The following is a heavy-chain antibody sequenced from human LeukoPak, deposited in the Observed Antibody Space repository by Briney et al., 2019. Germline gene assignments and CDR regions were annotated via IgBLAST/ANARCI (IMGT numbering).Heavy chain of an antibody. CDR3: AKDGQWLVNNCFDT. Sequence: GGSLRLSCAASGFTFSSYAMSWVRQAPGKGLEWVSAISGSGGSTYYADSVKGRFTISRDNSENTLYLQMTSLGAEDTAVYYCAKDGQWLVNNCFDTWGQGTLVTVSS. CDR1: GFTFSSYA. D-gene: IGHD6-19*01. CDR2: ISGSGGST. V-gene: IGHV3-23*01. J-gene: IGHJ5*02.